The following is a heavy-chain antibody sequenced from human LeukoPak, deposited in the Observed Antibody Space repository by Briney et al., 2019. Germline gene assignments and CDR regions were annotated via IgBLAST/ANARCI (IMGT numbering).Heavy chain of an antibody. CDR1: GYSISSGYY. CDR2: IYHSAST. V-gene: IGHV4-38-2*01. J-gene: IGHJ4*02. Sequence: SETLSLTCAVSGYSISSGYYWGWIRQPPGKGPEWIGNIYHSASTYYNPSLKSRVTISVDTSKNQFSLKLSSVTAADTAVYYCARAYDFWSGYYLDYWGQGTLVTVSS. CDR3: ARAYDFWSGYYLDY. D-gene: IGHD3-3*01.